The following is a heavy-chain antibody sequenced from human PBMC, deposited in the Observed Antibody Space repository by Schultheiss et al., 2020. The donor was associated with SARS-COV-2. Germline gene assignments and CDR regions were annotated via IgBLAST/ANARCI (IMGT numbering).Heavy chain of an antibody. V-gene: IGHV3-30*02. Sequence: GESLKISCAASGFTFNSYAMHWVRQAPGKGLEWVTFIRYDGSNKNYADSVKGRVTISRDNSKNTLYLQMNSLRAEDTAVYYCAKGAYYDSSGPSARDAFDIWGQGTMVTVSS. CDR1: GFTFNSYA. CDR2: IRYDGSNK. D-gene: IGHD3-22*01. CDR3: AKGAYYDSSGPSARDAFDI. J-gene: IGHJ3*02.